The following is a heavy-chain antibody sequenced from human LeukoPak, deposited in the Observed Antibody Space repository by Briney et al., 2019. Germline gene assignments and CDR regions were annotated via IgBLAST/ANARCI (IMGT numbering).Heavy chain of an antibody. Sequence: SETLSLTCAVYGGSFSGYYWSWIRQPPGKGLEWIGEINHSGSTNYNPSLKSRVTISVDTSKNQFSLKLSSVTAADTAVYYCARARSSGWYYAFDIWGQGTMVTVSS. J-gene: IGHJ3*02. CDR1: GGSFSGYY. V-gene: IGHV4-34*01. D-gene: IGHD6-19*01. CDR3: ARARSSGWYYAFDI. CDR2: INHSGST.